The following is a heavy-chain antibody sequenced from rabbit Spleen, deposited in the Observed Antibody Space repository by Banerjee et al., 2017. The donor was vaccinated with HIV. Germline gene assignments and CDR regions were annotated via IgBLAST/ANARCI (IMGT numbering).Heavy chain of an antibody. CDR3: ARSSGVYYIPYYFTL. Sequence: QSLEESGGGLVKPEGSLTLTCTASGFDFSSNYYMCWVRQAPGKGLEWIGCIGTGSGSTYYASWAKGRFTISKTSSTTVTLQMTSLTAADTATYFCARSSGVYYIPYYFTLWGPGTLVTVS. CDR1: GFDFSSNYY. D-gene: IGHD1-1*01. J-gene: IGHJ4*01. CDR2: IGTGSGST. V-gene: IGHV1S40*01.